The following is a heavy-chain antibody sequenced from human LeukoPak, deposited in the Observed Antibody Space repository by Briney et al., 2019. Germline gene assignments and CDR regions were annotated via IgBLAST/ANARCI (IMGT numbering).Heavy chain of an antibody. J-gene: IGHJ3*02. Sequence: PGGSLRLSCAASGFTFSSYSMTWVRQAPGKGLEWVSSISSSSSYIYYADSVKGRFTISRDNAKNSLYLQMNSLRAEDTAVYYCARDYYDFWSGYTDAFDIWGQGTMVTVSP. D-gene: IGHD3-3*01. CDR1: GFTFSSYS. CDR2: ISSSSSYI. CDR3: ARDYYDFWSGYTDAFDI. V-gene: IGHV3-21*01.